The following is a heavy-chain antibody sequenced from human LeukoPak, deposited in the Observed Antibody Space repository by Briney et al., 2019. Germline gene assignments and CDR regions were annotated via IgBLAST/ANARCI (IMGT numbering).Heavy chain of an antibody. CDR1: GFTFSTYV. CDR2: ISYDGSNK. CDR3: ARDWGRRYSSGWYGDFDY. V-gene: IGHV3-30-3*01. Sequence: GGSLRLSCAASGFTFSTYVIHWVRQAPGKGLEWVAVISYDGSNKYYADSVKGRFTISRDNSRNTLYLQMNSLRPEDTAVYYCARDWGRRYSSGWYGDFDYWGQGTLVTVSS. D-gene: IGHD6-19*01. J-gene: IGHJ4*02.